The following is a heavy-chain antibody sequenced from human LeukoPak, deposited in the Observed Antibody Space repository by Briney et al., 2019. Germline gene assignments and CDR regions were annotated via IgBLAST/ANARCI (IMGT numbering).Heavy chain of an antibody. CDR1: GFTFDDYA. CDR2: ISWNSGSI. CDR3: ARGGGYYDSSGYPLLDY. J-gene: IGHJ4*02. V-gene: IGHV3-9*01. Sequence: KPGGSLRLSCAASGFTFDDYAMHWVRQTPGKGLEWVSGISWNSGSIGYADSVKGRFTVARDNSNNTLHLQMNTLRAEDTAVYYCARGGGYYDSSGYPLLDYWGQGTLVTVSS. D-gene: IGHD3-22*01.